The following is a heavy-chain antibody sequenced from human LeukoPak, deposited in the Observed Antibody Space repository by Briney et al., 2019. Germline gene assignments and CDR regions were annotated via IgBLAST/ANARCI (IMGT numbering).Heavy chain of an antibody. D-gene: IGHD3-22*01. CDR1: GFIFSSYA. V-gene: IGHV3-23*01. CDR2: ISGGGSTT. CDR3: AKHRSESSVYRFDN. Sequence: GGSLRLSCAASGFIFSSYAMNWVRQAPGKGLEWVAVISGGGSTTIYADSVKGRFTISRDDSKKTLYLQMNSLRAEDTAVYYCAKHRSESSVYRFDNWGQGTLVTVSS. J-gene: IGHJ4*02.